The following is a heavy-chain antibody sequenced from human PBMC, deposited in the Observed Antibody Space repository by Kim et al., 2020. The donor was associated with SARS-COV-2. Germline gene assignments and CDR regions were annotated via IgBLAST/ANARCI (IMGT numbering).Heavy chain of an antibody. Sequence: EKYYVDSWKGRFTIPRDNAKNALYLQMNSLSAEDTAVYYCARATRGNSDDYWGQGTLVTVSS. CDR3: ARATRGNSDDY. D-gene: IGHD4-4*01. J-gene: IGHJ4*02. CDR2: EK. V-gene: IGHV3-7*03.